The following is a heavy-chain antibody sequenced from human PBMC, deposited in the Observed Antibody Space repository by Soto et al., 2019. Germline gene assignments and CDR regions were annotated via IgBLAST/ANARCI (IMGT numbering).Heavy chain of an antibody. CDR3: AALRGGRDY. V-gene: IGHV3-23*01. J-gene: IGHJ4*02. Sequence: EVQLLESGGGLVQPGGSLRLSCAPSGFTFSSYAMSWVRQAPGKGLEWVSAISGSGGSAYYADSVKGRFTISRDNSKNPLYLQMNSLAAEDTAVYYCAALRGGRDYWGQGTLVTVSS. D-gene: IGHD2-15*01. CDR2: ISGSGGSA. CDR1: GFTFSSYA.